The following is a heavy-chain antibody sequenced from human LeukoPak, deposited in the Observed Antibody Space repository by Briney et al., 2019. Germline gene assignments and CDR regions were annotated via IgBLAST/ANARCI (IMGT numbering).Heavy chain of an antibody. J-gene: IGHJ4*02. CDR3: AKAGGSGWVSDY. CDR2: INPNSGGT. V-gene: IGHV1-2*02. CDR1: EYTFTDYY. D-gene: IGHD6-19*01. Sequence: ASVKVSCKGSEYTFTDYYMHWVRLAPEQGLEWMGWINPNSGGTNYAQRFQGRVTMTRDTSISTAYMELNSLRAEDTAVYYCAKAGGSGWVSDYWGQGTLVTVSS.